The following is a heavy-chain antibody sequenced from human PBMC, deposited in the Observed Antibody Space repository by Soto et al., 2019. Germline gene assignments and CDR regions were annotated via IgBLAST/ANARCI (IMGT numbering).Heavy chain of an antibody. CDR3: AREGSYSAYNFAHGIQLWSFDF. CDR1: GGSINTFY. V-gene: IGHV4-4*07. CDR2: IFSSGST. Sequence: TSETLSLTCTVSGGSINTFYWSWVRQPAGKGLEWIGRIFSSGSTSFNPSLESRVAMSVDTSKNHFSLNVSSVTAADMAVYYCAREGSYSAYNFAHGIQLWSFDFWGQGALVTVS. D-gene: IGHD5-12*01. J-gene: IGHJ4*02.